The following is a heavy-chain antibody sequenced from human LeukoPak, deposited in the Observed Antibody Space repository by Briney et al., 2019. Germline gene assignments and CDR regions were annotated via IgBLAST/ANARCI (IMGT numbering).Heavy chain of an antibody. D-gene: IGHD2-8*01. CDR3: ARDTVNGPIVLSLDR. CDR1: GFSLMWSD. Sequence: GSLRLSCAASGFSLMWSDMNWVRQAPGKGPEWVAHINSADNVEYYTESVRGRFTMSRDNAKDLLYLQMNSLRDEDTAVYYCARDTVNGPIVLSLDRWGQGVLVTVSS. V-gene: IGHV3-48*03. CDR2: INSADNVE. J-gene: IGHJ4*02.